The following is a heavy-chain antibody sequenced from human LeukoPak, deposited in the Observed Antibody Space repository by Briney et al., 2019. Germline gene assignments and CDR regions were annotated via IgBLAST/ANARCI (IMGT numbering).Heavy chain of an antibody. J-gene: IGHJ6*02. V-gene: IGHV4-4*07. Sequence: PSETLSLTCTVSGGSISSYYWSWIRQPAGKGLEWIGRIYTSWSSNYNPSLKSRVTISVDTSKTQFSLKLSSVTAADTAVYYCARDQGGSGPSDYYYYGMDVWGQGTTVTVSS. CDR3: ARDQGGSGPSDYYYYGMDV. CDR2: IYTSWSS. D-gene: IGHD3-10*01. CDR1: GGSISSYY.